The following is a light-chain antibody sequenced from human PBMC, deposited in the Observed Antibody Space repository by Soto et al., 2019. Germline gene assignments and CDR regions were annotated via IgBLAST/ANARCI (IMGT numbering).Light chain of an antibody. CDR1: SSDVGGYNY. Sequence: QSALTQPPSASGSPGQSVTISCTGTSSDVGGYNYVSWYQQHPGKAPKLMIYEVSKRPSGVPDRFSGSNSGTTASLTVSGLPAEDEADYYCSSYAGSNNVVFGGGTQLTVL. J-gene: IGLJ2*01. V-gene: IGLV2-8*01. CDR2: EVS. CDR3: SSYAGSNNVV.